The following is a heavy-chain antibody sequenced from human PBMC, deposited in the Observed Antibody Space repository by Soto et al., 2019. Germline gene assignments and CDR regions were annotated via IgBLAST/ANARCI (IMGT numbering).Heavy chain of an antibody. J-gene: IGHJ4*02. D-gene: IGHD2-15*01. V-gene: IGHV3-23*01. CDR2: ISGGGGST. Sequence: EVQLLESGGGLEHPGGSLRLSCAVSGFTFSSYAMSWVRQAPGMGLEWVSAISGGGGSTYYADSVKGRFTISRDNSKNTLYLQMNSLRAEDTAVYYCARCSGGYCCPGFDYWGQGTLVTVSS. CDR3: ARCSGGYCCPGFDY. CDR1: GFTFSSYA.